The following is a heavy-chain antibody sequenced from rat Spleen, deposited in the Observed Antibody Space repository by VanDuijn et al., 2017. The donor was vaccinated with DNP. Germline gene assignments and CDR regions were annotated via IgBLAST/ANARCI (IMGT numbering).Heavy chain of an antibody. J-gene: IGHJ1*01. CDR2: ISYDGSST. Sequence: EVKLVESGGGLVQPGRSLKLSCAASGFNFKAYWMGWVRQAPGKGLEWVATISYDGSSTYYRDSVKGRFTISRDNAKSTLYLQMDSLRSEDTATYYCARHRGYFDFWGPGTMVTVSS. CDR3: ARHRGYFDF. V-gene: IGHV5-29*01. CDR1: GFNFKAYW.